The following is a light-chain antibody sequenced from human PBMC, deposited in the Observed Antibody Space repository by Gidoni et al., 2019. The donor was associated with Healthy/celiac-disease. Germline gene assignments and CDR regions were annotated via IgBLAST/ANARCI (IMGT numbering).Light chain of an antibody. CDR3: QQYDNLPRT. CDR1: QDSSNY. V-gene: IGKV1-33*01. CDR2: DAS. Sequence: DIQMTESPSSLSASVGDRVTITCQASQDSSNYLNWYQQKPGKAPKLLIYDASNLETGVQSRFSGSGSGTDFTFTISSLQPEDIATYYCQQYDNLPRTFGQGTKLEIK. J-gene: IGKJ2*01.